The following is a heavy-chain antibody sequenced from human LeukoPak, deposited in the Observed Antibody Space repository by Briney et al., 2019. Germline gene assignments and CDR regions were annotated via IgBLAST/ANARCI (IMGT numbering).Heavy chain of an antibody. CDR1: GFTFSSYA. J-gene: IGHJ4*02. CDR2: ISGSGGST. Sequence: GGSLRLSCAASGFTFSSYAMSWVRQAPGKGLEWVSAISGSGGSTYYADSVKGRFTISRDNSKNTLYLQMNSLRAEDTAVYCCARDDIVVVPAAISFDYWGQGTLVTVSS. V-gene: IGHV3-23*01. D-gene: IGHD2-2*01. CDR3: ARDDIVVVPAAISFDY.